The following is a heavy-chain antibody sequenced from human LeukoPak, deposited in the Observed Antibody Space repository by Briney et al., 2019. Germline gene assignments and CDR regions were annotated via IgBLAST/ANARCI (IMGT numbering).Heavy chain of an antibody. Sequence: PLQTLSLTCTVSGGSVSSGNFYWTWIRQPAGNQLEWIGRIHTSGNTNHNPSLWSRVTISTDTSKNQFSLTLNFVTAADTAVYYCARDRGGDSFDIWGQGTTVTVSS. V-gene: IGHV4-61*02. CDR3: ARDRGGDSFDI. D-gene: IGHD2-21*01. J-gene: IGHJ3*02. CDR1: GGSVSSGNFY. CDR2: IHTSGNT.